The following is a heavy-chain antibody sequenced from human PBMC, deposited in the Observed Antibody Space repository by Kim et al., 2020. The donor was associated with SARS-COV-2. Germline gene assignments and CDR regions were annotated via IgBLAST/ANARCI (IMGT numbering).Heavy chain of an antibody. Sequence: YSQKFPGRVTITRDTSASTAYMELSSLRSEDTAVYYCARAPWIQLLNFDPWGQGTLVTVSS. V-gene: IGHV1-3*01. CDR3: ARAPWIQLLNFDP. J-gene: IGHJ5*02. D-gene: IGHD5-18*01.